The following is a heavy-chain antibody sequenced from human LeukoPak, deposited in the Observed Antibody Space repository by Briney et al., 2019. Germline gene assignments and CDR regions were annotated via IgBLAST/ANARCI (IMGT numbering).Heavy chain of an antibody. Sequence: PGGSLRLSCAASGFTFRNYWIHWVRQAPGKGLVWMSRIDNDGSDTIYADSVKGRFTISRDNAKNTLYLQMNSLRAEDTAVYYCARGGYHHGFDIWGQGTMVTVSS. CDR3: ARGGYHHGFDI. CDR2: IDNDGSDT. J-gene: IGHJ3*02. CDR1: GFTFRNYW. D-gene: IGHD5-18*01. V-gene: IGHV3-74*01.